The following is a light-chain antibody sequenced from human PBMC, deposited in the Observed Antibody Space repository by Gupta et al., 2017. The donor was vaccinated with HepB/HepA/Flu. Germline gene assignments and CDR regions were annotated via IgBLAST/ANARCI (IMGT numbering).Light chain of an antibody. J-gene: IGKJ2*01. CDR2: DAS. Sequence: EIVLTQSPGTLSLSAGERATLSCRASQSISNRLAWYQQKPGQAPRLFIYDASNRATGIPARFSGSGSGTEFTLTISSLEPEDFAVYYCRQRSMCPRTFGQGTKLDIK. CDR1: QSISNR. CDR3: RQRSMCPRT. V-gene: IGKV3-11*01.